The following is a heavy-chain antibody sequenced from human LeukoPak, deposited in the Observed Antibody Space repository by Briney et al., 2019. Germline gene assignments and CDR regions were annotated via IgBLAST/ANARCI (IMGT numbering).Heavy chain of an antibody. CDR3: ARGGYSDILTGYYEYYFDY. Sequence: SVKVSCKASGGTFSSYAISWVRQAPGQGLEWMGGIIPIFGTANYAQKFQGRVTITADESTSTAYMELSSLRSEDTAVYYCARGGYSDILTGYYEYYFDYWGQGTLVTVSS. J-gene: IGHJ4*02. CDR1: GGTFSSYA. V-gene: IGHV1-69*13. CDR2: IIPIFGTA. D-gene: IGHD3-9*01.